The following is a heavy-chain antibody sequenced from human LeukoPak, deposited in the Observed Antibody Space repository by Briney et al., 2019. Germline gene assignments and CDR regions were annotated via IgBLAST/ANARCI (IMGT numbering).Heavy chain of an antibody. CDR1: GFTFGSYG. CDR3: ARGCSGGSCYEVPHDAFDI. Sequence: PGGSLRLSCAASGFTFGSYGMHWVRQAPGKGLEWVAVIWYDGSNKYYADSVKGRFTISRDNSKNTLYLQMNSLRAEDTAVYYCARGCSGGSCYEVPHDAFDIWGQGTMVTVSS. CDR2: IWYDGSNK. D-gene: IGHD2-15*01. J-gene: IGHJ3*02. V-gene: IGHV3-33*01.